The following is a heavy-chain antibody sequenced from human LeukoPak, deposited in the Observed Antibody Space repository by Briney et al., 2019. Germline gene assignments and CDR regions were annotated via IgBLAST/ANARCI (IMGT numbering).Heavy chain of an antibody. CDR3: ARGGYSSSWYNF. D-gene: IGHD6-13*01. Sequence: GGSLRLSCAASGFTFSSYSMKWVRQAPGKGLEWVSSISSSSSYIYYADSVKGRFTISRDNAKNSLYLQMNSLRAEDTAVYYCARGGYSSSWYNFWGQGTLVTVSS. CDR2: ISSSSSYI. CDR1: GFTFSSYS. J-gene: IGHJ4*02. V-gene: IGHV3-21*01.